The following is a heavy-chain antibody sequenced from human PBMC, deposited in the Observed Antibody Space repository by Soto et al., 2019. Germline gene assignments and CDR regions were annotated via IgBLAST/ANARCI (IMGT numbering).Heavy chain of an antibody. V-gene: IGHV3-30-3*01. Sequence: QVQLVESGGGVVQPGRSLRLSCAASGFIFSSYALHWVRQAPGKGLEWVALIYYDGSNKYYADSVKGRFTISRDNSTNTLYLQMNSLRAEDTAVYYCARVSALRAFDPWGHGTLVTVSS. CDR3: ARVSALRAFDP. CDR2: IYYDGSNK. J-gene: IGHJ5*02. D-gene: IGHD2-15*01. CDR1: GFIFSSYA.